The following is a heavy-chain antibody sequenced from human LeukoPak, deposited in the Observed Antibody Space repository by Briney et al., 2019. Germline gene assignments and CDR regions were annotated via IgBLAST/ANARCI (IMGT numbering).Heavy chain of an antibody. Sequence: ATVKVSCKASGYTFTNYGVSWVRQAPGQGLEWMGWISGYNGYTNYAQKFQFRVTMTTDTSTSTAYMELRSLTSDDTAVYYCARDKAVTTELTQYFHHWGQGTLVTVSS. J-gene: IGHJ1*01. CDR1: GYTFTNYG. CDR2: ISGYNGYT. CDR3: ARDKAVTTELTQYFHH. V-gene: IGHV1-18*01. D-gene: IGHD4-11*01.